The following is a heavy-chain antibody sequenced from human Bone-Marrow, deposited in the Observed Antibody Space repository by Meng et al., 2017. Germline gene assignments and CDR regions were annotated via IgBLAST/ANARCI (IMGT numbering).Heavy chain of an antibody. CDR3: ARDVGDILTGYYFDY. CDR1: GDSISSGVYY. V-gene: IGHV4-31*03. CDR2: IYYRGST. J-gene: IGHJ4*02. Sequence: HVHLQESAPDLVKPSQPLSLHCPASGDSISSGVYYCSWIRQHPRKGLEWMGYIYYRGSTHYSPSLKSRLTMSLDTSKNQVSLKLSSVTAADTAVYYCARDVGDILTGYYFDYWGQGTLVTVSS. D-gene: IGHD3-9*01.